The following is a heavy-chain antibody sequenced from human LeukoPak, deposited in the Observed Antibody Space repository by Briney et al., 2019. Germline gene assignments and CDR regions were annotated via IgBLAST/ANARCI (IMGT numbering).Heavy chain of an antibody. CDR2: IVVGSGNT. CDR1: GFTFTSSA. Sequence: SVKVSCKASGFTFTSSAMQWVRQARGQRLEWIVWIVVGSGNTNYAQKFQERVTITRDMSTSTAYMKLSSLRSEDTAVYYCAADYSYYDSSGPMGYWGQGTLVTVSS. CDR3: AADYSYYDSSGPMGY. D-gene: IGHD3-22*01. J-gene: IGHJ4*02. V-gene: IGHV1-58*02.